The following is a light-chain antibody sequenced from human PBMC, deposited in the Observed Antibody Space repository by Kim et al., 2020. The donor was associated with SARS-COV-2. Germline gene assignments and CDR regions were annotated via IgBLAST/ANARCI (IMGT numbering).Light chain of an antibody. CDR3: AAWDDRLSGPV. CDR2: GND. V-gene: IGLV1-44*01. Sequence: GQKITIFCSGDRYNIGTYAVHWYQHRPGTAPQLLIYGNDQRPSGVPDRFSGSKSGTSASLDISGLQSADEAQYSCAAWDDRLSGPVFGGGTQLTVL. J-gene: IGLJ7*01. CDR1: RYNIGTYA.